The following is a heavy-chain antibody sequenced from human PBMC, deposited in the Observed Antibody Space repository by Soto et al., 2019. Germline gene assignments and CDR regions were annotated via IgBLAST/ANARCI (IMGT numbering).Heavy chain of an antibody. CDR3: ATDLRDILTGYYSKEYDAFDI. V-gene: IGHV1-24*01. CDR1: GYTPTELS. Sequence: ASVKVSCKVSGYTPTELSMHWVRQAPGKGLEWMGGFDPEDGEAIYAQKFQGRVTMTEDTSTDTAYMELSSLRSEDTAVYYCATDLRDILTGYYSKEYDAFDIWGQGTMVTVSS. D-gene: IGHD3-9*01. CDR2: FDPEDGEA. J-gene: IGHJ3*02.